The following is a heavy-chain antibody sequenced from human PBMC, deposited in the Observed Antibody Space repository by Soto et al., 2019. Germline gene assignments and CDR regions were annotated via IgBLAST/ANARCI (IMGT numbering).Heavy chain of an antibody. CDR1: GFTFSSYG. D-gene: IGHD4-4*01. CDR2: ISYDGSNK. J-gene: IGHJ3*02. CDR3: AKDEGSVIDYSNFNDAFDI. V-gene: IGHV3-30*18. Sequence: QVQLVESGGGVVQPGRSLRLSCAASGFTFSSYGMHWVRQAPGKGLEWVAVISYDGSNKYYADSVKGRFTISRDNSKNTLYLQMNSLRAEDTAVYYCAKDEGSVIDYSNFNDAFDIWGQGTMVTVSS.